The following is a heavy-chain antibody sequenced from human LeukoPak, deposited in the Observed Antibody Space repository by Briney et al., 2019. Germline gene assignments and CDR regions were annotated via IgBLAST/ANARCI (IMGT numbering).Heavy chain of an antibody. CDR2: ISAYNGNT. CDR1: GYTFTGYY. CDR3: ASEGGSYSNY. J-gene: IGHJ4*02. D-gene: IGHD1-26*01. Sequence: GASVKVSCETSGYTFTGYYMHWVRQAPGQGLEWMGWISAYNGNTNYAQKLQGRVTMTTDTSTSTAYMELRSLRSDDTAVSYCASEGGSYSNYWGQGTLVTVSS. V-gene: IGHV1-18*04.